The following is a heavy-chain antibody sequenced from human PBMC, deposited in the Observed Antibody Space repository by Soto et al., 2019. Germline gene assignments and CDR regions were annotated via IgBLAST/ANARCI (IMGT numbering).Heavy chain of an antibody. CDR2: IGTAGDT. J-gene: IGHJ6*02. D-gene: IGHD2-15*01. CDR1: GFTFSSYD. V-gene: IGHV3-13*01. Sequence: EVQLVESGGGLVQPGGSLRLSCAASGFTFSSYDMHWARQATGKGLEWVSAIGTAGDTYYPGSVKGRFTISRENAKNSLYLQMNSLRAGDTAVYYCARGYCSGGSCYGYYYYGMDVWGQGTTVTVSS. CDR3: ARGYCSGGSCYGYYYYGMDV.